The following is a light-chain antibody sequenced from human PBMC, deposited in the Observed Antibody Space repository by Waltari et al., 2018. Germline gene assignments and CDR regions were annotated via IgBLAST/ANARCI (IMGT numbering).Light chain of an antibody. CDR2: KDR. V-gene: IGLV3-25*03. CDR3: QSADSSGSVV. CDR1: ALSKQY. J-gene: IGLJ2*01. Sequence: SFELTQPPSLSVSPGQTARITCSGDALSKQYAHWHQQRPGLAPVLVIYKDRERPSGIPERLSGSSSGTTVTLTISGVQAEDEADYYCQSADSSGSVVFGGGTKLTVL.